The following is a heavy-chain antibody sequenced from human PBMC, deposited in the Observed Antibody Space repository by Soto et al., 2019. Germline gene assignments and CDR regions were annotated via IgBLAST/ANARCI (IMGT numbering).Heavy chain of an antibody. D-gene: IGHD6-6*01. CDR3: VTGDHLVR. Sequence: GAAVKVSCKTCGCTFTGYYLNWVRQAPGRGLEWVGWINPKTGDTNNAQKFQGRVTMTTDTSISTGYMELSGLKSDDTAVYYCVTGDHLVRWGQGTRVTVSS. CDR1: GCTFTGYY. V-gene: IGHV1-2*02. CDR2: INPKTGDT. J-gene: IGHJ4*02.